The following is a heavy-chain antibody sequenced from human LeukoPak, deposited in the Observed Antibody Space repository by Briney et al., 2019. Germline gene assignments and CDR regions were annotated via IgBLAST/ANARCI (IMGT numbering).Heavy chain of an antibody. Sequence: GGSLRLSCAASGFTFSSYEMNWVRQAPGKGLEWVSYISSSSSTIYYADSVKGRFTISRDSAKNSLYLQMNSLRAEDTAVYYCARTDYYDNVALDYWGQGTLVTVSS. V-gene: IGHV3-48*03. J-gene: IGHJ4*02. D-gene: IGHD3-22*01. CDR3: ARTDYYDNVALDY. CDR2: ISSSSSTI. CDR1: GFTFSSYE.